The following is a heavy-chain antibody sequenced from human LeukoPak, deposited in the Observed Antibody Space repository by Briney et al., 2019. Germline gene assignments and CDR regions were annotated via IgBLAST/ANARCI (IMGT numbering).Heavy chain of an antibody. D-gene: IGHD3-22*01. CDR1: GFTFSSYA. CDR2: IYSGGST. CDR3: ASQTYYYDSSGYFTRSYYFDY. V-gene: IGHV3-53*01. Sequence: PGGSLRLSCAASGFTFSSYAMSWVRQAPGKGLEWVSVIYSGGSTYYADSVKGRFTISRDNSKNALYLQMNSLRAEDTAVYYCASQTYYYDSSGYFTRSYYFDYWGQGTLVTVSP. J-gene: IGHJ4*02.